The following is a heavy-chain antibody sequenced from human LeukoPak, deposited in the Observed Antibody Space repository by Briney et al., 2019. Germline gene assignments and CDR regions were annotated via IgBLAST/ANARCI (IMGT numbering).Heavy chain of an antibody. V-gene: IGHV3-11*03. Sequence: NSGGSLRLSCAASGFTFSDYYMSWLRQAPGKGLEWVSYISGSSSYTNYADPGKGRFTNARDNAKNSLYLQINSMRAEDTAGYYCARSPRYCSSTSCQGGNWFDSWGRGTLVTVSS. J-gene: IGHJ5*01. D-gene: IGHD2-2*01. CDR2: ISGSSSYT. CDR3: ARSPRYCSSTSCQGGNWFDS. CDR1: GFTFSDYY.